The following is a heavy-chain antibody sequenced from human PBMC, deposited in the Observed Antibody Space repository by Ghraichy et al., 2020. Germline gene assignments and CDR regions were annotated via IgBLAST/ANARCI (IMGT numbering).Heavy chain of an antibody. D-gene: IGHD3-22*01. CDR1: GGTFSSYA. V-gene: IGHV1-69*04. CDR3: AIRWTTMIVVAKHDAFDI. Sequence: SVKVSCKASGGTFSSYAISWVRQAPGQGLEWMGRIIPILGIANYAQKFQGRVTITADKSTSTAYMELSSLRSEDTAVYYCAIRWTTMIVVAKHDAFDIWGQGTMVTVSS. J-gene: IGHJ3*02. CDR2: IIPILGIA.